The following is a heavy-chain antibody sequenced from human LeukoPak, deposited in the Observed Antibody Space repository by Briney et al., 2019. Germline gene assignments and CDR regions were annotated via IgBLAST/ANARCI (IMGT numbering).Heavy chain of an antibody. CDR3: ARDREFTYYYDSSDLNAFDI. CDR1: GYTFTGYY. J-gene: IGHJ3*02. D-gene: IGHD3-22*01. CDR2: INPNSGGT. V-gene: IGHV1-2*02. Sequence: GASVKVSCKASGYTFTGYYMHWVRQAPGQGLEWMGWINPNSGGTNYAQKFQGRVTMTRDTSITTAYMELGRLRSDDTAVYYCARDREFTYYYDSSDLNAFDIWGQGTMVTVSS.